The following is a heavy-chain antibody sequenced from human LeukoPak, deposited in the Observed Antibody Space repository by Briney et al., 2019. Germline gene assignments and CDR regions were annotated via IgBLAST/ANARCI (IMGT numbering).Heavy chain of an antibody. J-gene: IGHJ3*02. V-gene: IGHV5-51*01. CDR3: ARQGFSGNYQGDAFDI. CDR1: GYRFTTYW. D-gene: IGHD1-26*01. CDR2: IYPTDSDT. Sequence: GESLKISCKGSGYRFTTYWIGWVRQMPGKGVVWMGIIYPTDSDTIYSPSFQAHVTISADRSLNTAYLQWSSLKASDTAMYYCARQGFSGNYQGDAFDIWGQGTMVTVYS.